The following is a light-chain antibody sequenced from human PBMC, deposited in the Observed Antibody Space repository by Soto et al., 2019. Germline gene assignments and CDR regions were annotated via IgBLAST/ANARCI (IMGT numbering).Light chain of an antibody. CDR3: QVWDSSSDHYV. J-gene: IGLJ1*01. CDR2: YDS. Sequence: YELTQPPSVSVAPGKTARITCGGNNIGSKSVNWYQQKQGQAPVLVIYYDSDRPSGIPERFSGSNSGNTATLTISRVEAGDEDDYYCQVWDSSSDHYVFGTGTKLTVL. CDR1: NIGSKS. V-gene: IGLV3-21*04.